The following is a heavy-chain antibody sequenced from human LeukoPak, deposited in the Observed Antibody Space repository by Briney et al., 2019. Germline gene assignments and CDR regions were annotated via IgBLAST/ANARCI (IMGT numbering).Heavy chain of an antibody. Sequence: PGGSLRLSCAASGFSFEDFTMHWVRQSPEKGLEWVSLISWDGSFIYYADSVRGRFTISRDNAKNSLYLQMNSLRAEDTAVYYCAREGYDFWGVYMDVWGKGTTVTVSS. CDR1: GFSFEDFT. CDR2: ISWDGSFI. D-gene: IGHD3-3*01. CDR3: AREGYDFWGVYMDV. J-gene: IGHJ6*03. V-gene: IGHV3-43*01.